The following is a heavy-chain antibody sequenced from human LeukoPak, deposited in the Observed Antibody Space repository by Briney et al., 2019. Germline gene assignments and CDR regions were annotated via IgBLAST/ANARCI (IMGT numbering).Heavy chain of an antibody. CDR3: ASSRSYDSSGLN. CDR2: IYYSGST. V-gene: IGHV4-39*07. Sequence: SETLSLTCTVSGGSISSSSYYWGWIRQPPGKGLEWIGSIYYSGSTYYNPSLKSRVTISVDTSKNQFSLKLSSVTAADTAVYYCASSRSYDSSGLNWGQGTLVTVSS. D-gene: IGHD3-22*01. J-gene: IGHJ4*02. CDR1: GGSISSSSYY.